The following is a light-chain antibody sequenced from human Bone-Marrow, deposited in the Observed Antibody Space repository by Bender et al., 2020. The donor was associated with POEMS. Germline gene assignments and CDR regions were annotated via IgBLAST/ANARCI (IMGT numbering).Light chain of an antibody. CDR2: ALS. J-gene: IGLJ3*02. CDR3: CSYAGSYTV. Sequence: QSALTQPPSASGSPGQSVAISCTGTSGDVGDFQYVSWYQQHPGKAPKVMIDALSGRPSGVSDRFSGSKSGNTASLTISGLQAEDEADYSCCSYAGSYTVFGGGTKVTVL. CDR1: SGDVGDFQY. V-gene: IGLV2-11*01.